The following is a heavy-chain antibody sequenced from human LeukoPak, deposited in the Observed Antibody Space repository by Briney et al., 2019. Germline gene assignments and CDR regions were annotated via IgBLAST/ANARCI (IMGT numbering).Heavy chain of an antibody. J-gene: IGHJ4*02. D-gene: IGHD3-22*01. Sequence: GGSLRLSCAASGFTFDDYGMTWVRQAPGKGLEWVSVIYSGGTTYYADSVKGRFTISRDNSKNTLYLQMNSLRAEDTAVYYCARDLYFETSGYYYSDYWGQGTLVTVSS. V-gene: IGHV3-53*01. CDR2: IYSGGTT. CDR1: GFTFDDYG. CDR3: ARDLYFETSGYYYSDY.